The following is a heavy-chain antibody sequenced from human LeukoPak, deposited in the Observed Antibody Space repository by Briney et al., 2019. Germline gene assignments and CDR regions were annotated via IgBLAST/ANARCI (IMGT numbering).Heavy chain of an antibody. CDR2: INPNSGGT. J-gene: IGHJ4*02. CDR3: ARDLGRFLEWLLGEFDY. Sequence: ASVKVSCKASGYTFTGYYIHWVRQAPGQGLGWMGSINPNSGGTNYAQKFQGRVTMTRDTSISTAYMELSRLRSDDTAVYYCARDLGRFLEWLLGEFDYWGQGTLVTVSS. V-gene: IGHV1-2*02. D-gene: IGHD3-3*01. CDR1: GYTFTGYY.